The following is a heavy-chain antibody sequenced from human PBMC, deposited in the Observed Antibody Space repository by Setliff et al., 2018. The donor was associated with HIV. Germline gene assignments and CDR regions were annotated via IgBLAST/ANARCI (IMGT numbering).Heavy chain of an antibody. D-gene: IGHD4-17*01. V-gene: IGHV4-61*05. Sequence: SETLSLTCTVSGGPINNNNYYWGWIRQPPGKGLEWIGQIFHDGTVTYKPSLESRVTILMDILKNQISLNVTSMTAADTAVYYCAAFFVTPLMTQDFWGQGTLVTVSS. CDR1: GGPINNNNYY. J-gene: IGHJ4*02. CDR2: IFHDGTV. CDR3: AAFFVTPLMTQDF.